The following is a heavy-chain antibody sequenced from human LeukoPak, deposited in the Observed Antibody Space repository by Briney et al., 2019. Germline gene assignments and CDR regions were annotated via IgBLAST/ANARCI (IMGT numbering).Heavy chain of an antibody. D-gene: IGHD2-2*01. Sequence: ASVKVSCKASGYTFTGYYTHWVRQAPGQGLEWMGRINPNSGGTNYAQKFQGRVTMTRDTSISTAYMELSRLRSDDTAVYYCAIFTGGVVPSWYYYGMDVWGQGTTVTVSS. CDR3: AIFTGGVVPSWYYYGMDV. J-gene: IGHJ6*02. V-gene: IGHV1-2*06. CDR1: GYTFTGYY. CDR2: INPNSGGT.